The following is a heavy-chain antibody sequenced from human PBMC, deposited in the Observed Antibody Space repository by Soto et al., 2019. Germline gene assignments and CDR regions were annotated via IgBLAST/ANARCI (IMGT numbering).Heavy chain of an antibody. J-gene: IGHJ4*02. Sequence: SETLSLTCTVSGGSISSYYWSWIRQPPGKGLEWIGYIYYSGSTNYNPSLKSRVNISVDTSKNQFSLKLSSVTAADTAVYYCARWYGGSLDYWGQGTLVTVSS. CDR1: GGSISSYY. V-gene: IGHV4-59*01. CDR2: IYYSGST. D-gene: IGHD4-17*01. CDR3: ARWYGGSLDY.